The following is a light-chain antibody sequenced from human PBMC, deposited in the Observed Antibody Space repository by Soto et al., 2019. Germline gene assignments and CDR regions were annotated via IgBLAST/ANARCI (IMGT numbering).Light chain of an antibody. CDR3: QSYDTTLSARYV. V-gene: IGLV1-40*01. CDR1: SXNIGAGYD. Sequence: QSVLTQPPSVSGAPGQRVTVSCTGSSXNIGAGYDVHWYQQRPGAAPKLLISANINRPSGVPDRFSGSKSGTSASLAITGLQADDEGDYYCQSYDTTLSARYVFGTGTKVTV. CDR2: ANI. J-gene: IGLJ1*01.